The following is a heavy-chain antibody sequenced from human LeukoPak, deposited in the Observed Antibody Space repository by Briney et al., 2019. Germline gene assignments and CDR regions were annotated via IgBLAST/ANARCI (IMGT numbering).Heavy chain of an antibody. D-gene: IGHD3-10*01. Sequence: GGSLRLSCVPSGFTFRTYAMHWVRQAPGKGLEWLAVITYDGSNKWYPESVRGRFTISRDNAKNSLYLQMNSLRAEDTAVYFCARIPAWLGAFGYFDVWGRGTLVTVSS. CDR1: GFTFRTYA. CDR3: ARIPAWLGAFGYFDV. V-gene: IGHV3-30-3*01. J-gene: IGHJ2*01. CDR2: ITYDGSNK.